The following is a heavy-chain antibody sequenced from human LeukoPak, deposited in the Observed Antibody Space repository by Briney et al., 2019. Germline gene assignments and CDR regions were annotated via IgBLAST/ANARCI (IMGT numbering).Heavy chain of an antibody. V-gene: IGHV1-24*01. CDR3: AAWPLNPGIAVAGSLEYFDY. CDR2: FDPEDGET. Sequence: ASVKVSCKVSGYTLTELSMHWVRQSPGKGLEWMGGFDPEDGETIYAQKFQGRVTITRDMSTSTAYMELSSLRSEDTAVYYCAAWPLNPGIAVAGSLEYFDYWGQGTLVTVSS. J-gene: IGHJ4*02. CDR1: GYTLTELS. D-gene: IGHD6-19*01.